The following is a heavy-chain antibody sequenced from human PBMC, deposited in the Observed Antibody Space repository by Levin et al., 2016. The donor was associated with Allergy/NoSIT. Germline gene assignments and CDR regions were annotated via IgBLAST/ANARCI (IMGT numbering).Heavy chain of an antibody. V-gene: IGHV3-30*11. CDR3: TRSEVGAANDL. J-gene: IGHJ5*02. D-gene: IGHD1-26*01. CDR2: ISYDGSNQ. CDR1: GFNLRDFA. Sequence: GESLKISCAASGFNLRDFAMHWVRQAPGTGLEWVAVISYDGSNQYYAESIKGRFTISRDNSKNTLDLQMNSLKGDDTGVYYCTRSEVGAANDLWGQGSQVTVSS.